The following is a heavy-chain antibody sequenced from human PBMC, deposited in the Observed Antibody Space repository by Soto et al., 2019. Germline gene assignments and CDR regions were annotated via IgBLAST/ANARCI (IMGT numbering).Heavy chain of an antibody. CDR3: ATVPTYYYDRSGYANAFDV. Sequence: SETLSLTCAVYGGSFSGYYWSWIRQPPGKGLEWIGEINHSGSTNYNPSLKSRVTISVDTSKNQFSLKLNSLTAADTAVYYCATVPTYYYDRSGYANAFDVWGHGTMVTVS. CDR1: GGSFSGYY. D-gene: IGHD3-22*01. V-gene: IGHV4-34*01. J-gene: IGHJ3*01. CDR2: INHSGST.